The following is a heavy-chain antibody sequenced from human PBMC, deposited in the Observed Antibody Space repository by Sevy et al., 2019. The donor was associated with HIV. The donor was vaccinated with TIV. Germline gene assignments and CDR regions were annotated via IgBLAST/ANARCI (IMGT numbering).Heavy chain of an antibody. D-gene: IGHD2-21*01. CDR2: IYSSGST. V-gene: IGHV4-59*01. CDR1: GGSISSYY. J-gene: IGHJ4*02. Sequence: SETLSLTCSVSGGSISSYYWNWIRQPPGKGLERIGYIYSSGSTNYNPSLKSRVTISVDMSQNQFSLKLSSVTAADTAGYYWAGSHLAFCGGDCFSPYYFDSWGQGTLVTVSS. CDR3: AGSHLAFCGGDCFSPYYFDS.